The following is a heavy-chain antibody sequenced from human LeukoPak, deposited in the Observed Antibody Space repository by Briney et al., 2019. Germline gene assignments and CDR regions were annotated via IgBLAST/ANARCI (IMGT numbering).Heavy chain of an antibody. D-gene: IGHD6-25*01. J-gene: IGHJ6*03. CDR1: GFTFSSYG. V-gene: IGHV3-30*02. CDR2: IRYDGSNK. CDR3: ACGYGDGTPSYYYYMDV. Sequence: GGSLRLSCAASGFTFSSYGMHWVRQAPGKGLEWVAFIRYDGSNKYYADSVKGRFTISRDNSKNTLYLQMNSLRAEDTAVYYCACGYGDGTPSYYYYMDVWGKGTTVTVSS.